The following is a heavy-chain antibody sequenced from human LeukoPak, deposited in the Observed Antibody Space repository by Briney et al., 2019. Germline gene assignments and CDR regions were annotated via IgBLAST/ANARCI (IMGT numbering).Heavy chain of an antibody. CDR2: INPSGGST. D-gene: IGHD1-26*01. Sequence: ASVKVSCKASGGTFSIYAISWVRQAPGQGLEWMGIINPSGGSTSYAQKFQGRVTMTRDTSTSTVYMELSSLRSEDTAVYYCAREFGSGSYYAETLFDYWGQGTLVTVSS. J-gene: IGHJ4*02. CDR1: GGTFSIYA. V-gene: IGHV1-46*01. CDR3: AREFGSGSYYAETLFDY.